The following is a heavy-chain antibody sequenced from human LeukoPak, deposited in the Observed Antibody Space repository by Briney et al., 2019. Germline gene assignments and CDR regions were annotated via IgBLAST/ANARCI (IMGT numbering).Heavy chain of an antibody. CDR1: GFTFSSYE. Sequence: GGSLRLSCAASGFTFSSYEMNWVRQAPGKGLEWVSSISSGGATIYYADSVRGRFTISRDNAKNSLYLQIHSLRAEDTAVYFCATDYGYYFDYWGQGTLVAVSS. J-gene: IGHJ4*02. CDR2: ISSGGATI. CDR3: ATDYGYYFDY. D-gene: IGHD4-17*01. V-gene: IGHV3-48*03.